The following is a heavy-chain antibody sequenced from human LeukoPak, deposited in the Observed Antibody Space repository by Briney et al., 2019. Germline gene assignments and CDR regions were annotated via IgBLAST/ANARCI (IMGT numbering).Heavy chain of an antibody. D-gene: IGHD6-19*01. CDR1: GFTFSSYG. V-gene: IGHV3-33*01. Sequence: GGSLRLSCAASGFTFSSYGMHWVRQAPGKGLEWVAVIWYDGSNKYYADSVKGRFTISRDNSKNTLYLQMNSLRAEDTAVYYCARSGIAVAGYDYWGQGTLVTISS. CDR3: ARSGIAVAGYDY. CDR2: IWYDGSNK. J-gene: IGHJ4*02.